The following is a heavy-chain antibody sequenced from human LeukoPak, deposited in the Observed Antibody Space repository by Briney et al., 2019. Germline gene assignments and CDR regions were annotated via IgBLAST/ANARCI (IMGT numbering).Heavy chain of an antibody. CDR2: IRHDGGEE. Sequence: GGSLRLSSAASGFTFSRSWMSWVRQAPGKGLEWVANIRHDGGEEYYADSVKGRFTISRDNAKNSLYLQVDSLRAEDTALYYRARVSGDSNGYGTPNYFDYWGQGTLVTVSS. D-gene: IGHD3-22*01. CDR1: GFTFSRSW. J-gene: IGHJ4*02. V-gene: IGHV3-7*01. CDR3: ARVSGDSNGYGTPNYFDY.